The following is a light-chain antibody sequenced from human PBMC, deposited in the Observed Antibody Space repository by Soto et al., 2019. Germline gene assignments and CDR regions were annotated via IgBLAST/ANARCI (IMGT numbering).Light chain of an antibody. CDR1: QGISNY. V-gene: IGKV1-17*03. CDR2: AAS. Sequence: DIQMTQSPSAMAASVGDRVTITCRASQGISNYLAWFQQKPGEVPKRLIYAASTLQGGVPSRFRGSGSGTEFTLTINNLQPEDFATYYCLQHNSYSLTFCGGTKLEIE. CDR3: LQHNSYSLT. J-gene: IGKJ4*01.